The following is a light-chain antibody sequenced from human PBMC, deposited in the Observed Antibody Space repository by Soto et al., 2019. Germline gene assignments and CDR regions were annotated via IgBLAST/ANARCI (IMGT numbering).Light chain of an antibody. J-gene: IGKJ4*01. CDR3: QQSYSPLAFT. Sequence: DIQMTQSPSSLSASVGDRVTITCRASQTIRTYLNWYQQKPGTAPTLLIFAASSLQTGVPSRFSGSGAGTDFTLTISSLQPEDFATYYRQQSYSPLAFTFGGGTKGESK. CDR1: QTIRTY. V-gene: IGKV1-39*01. CDR2: AAS.